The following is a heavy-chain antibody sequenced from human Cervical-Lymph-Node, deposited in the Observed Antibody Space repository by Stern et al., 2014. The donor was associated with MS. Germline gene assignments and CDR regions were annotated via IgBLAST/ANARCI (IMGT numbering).Heavy chain of an antibody. J-gene: IGHJ4*02. D-gene: IGHD3-22*01. CDR1: GGTFSSYA. CDR3: AREGHYYDSSGYYYDY. Sequence: QVQLVQSGAEVKKPGSSVKVSCKASGGTFSSYAISWVRQAPGKGLEWMGGIIPILGTANYAQKFQGRVTITADESTSTAYMELSSLRSEDTAVYYCAREGHYYDSSGYYYDYWGQGTLVTVSS. V-gene: IGHV1-69*12. CDR2: IIPILGTA.